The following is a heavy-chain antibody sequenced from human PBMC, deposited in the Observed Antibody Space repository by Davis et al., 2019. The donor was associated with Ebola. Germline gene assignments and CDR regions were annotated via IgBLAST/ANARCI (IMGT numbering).Heavy chain of an antibody. CDR1: GYTFTGYY. D-gene: IGHD4-17*01. Sequence: ASVKVSCKASGYTFTGYYMHWVRQAPGQGLEWMGWINPNSGGTNYAQKFQGRVTMTRDTSISTAYMELSRLRSDDTDVYYCARVQYGVWAFDIWGQGTMVTVSS. V-gene: IGHV1-2*02. J-gene: IGHJ3*02. CDR3: ARVQYGVWAFDI. CDR2: INPNSGGT.